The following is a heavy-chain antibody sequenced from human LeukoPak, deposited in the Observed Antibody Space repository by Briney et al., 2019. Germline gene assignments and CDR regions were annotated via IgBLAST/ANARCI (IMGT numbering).Heavy chain of an antibody. CDR1: GFTFSSYA. CDR3: AKAGPVAAYYYSMDA. V-gene: IGHV3-23*01. D-gene: IGHD6-19*01. J-gene: IGHJ6*02. CDR2: YGGGT. Sequence: AGGSLRLSCAASGFTFSSYAMNLVRQAPGKGLEWVSSYGGGTYYADSVKGRFTVPRDNTKNTLYLQMDSLRAEDTAVYYCAKAGPVAAYYYSMDAWGQGTTVTVSS.